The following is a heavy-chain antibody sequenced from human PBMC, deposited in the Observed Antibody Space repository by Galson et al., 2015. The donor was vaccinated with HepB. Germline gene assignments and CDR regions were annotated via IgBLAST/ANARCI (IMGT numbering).Heavy chain of an antibody. Sequence: SLRLSCAASGFTFSRYGVHWVRQAPGRGLEWVALIWLDGSQKYYPDSVKGRFTISRDNSKNTLYLQMTSLRAEDTAVYYCARDGKDGDYVFDYWGQGTLVTVSS. D-gene: IGHD4-17*01. CDR2: IWLDGSQK. CDR1: GFTFSRYG. J-gene: IGHJ4*02. CDR3: ARDGKDGDYVFDY. V-gene: IGHV3-33*08.